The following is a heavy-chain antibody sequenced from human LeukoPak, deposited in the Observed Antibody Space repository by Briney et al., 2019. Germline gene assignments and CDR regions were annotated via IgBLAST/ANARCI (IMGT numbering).Heavy chain of an antibody. Sequence: SVKVSCKASGGTFSSYAISWVRQAPGQGLEWMGMIIPIFGTANYAQKFQGRVTITTDESTSTAYMELSSLRSEDTAVYYFARDQLVMGPCPGGFDYWGQGTLVTVSS. CDR1: GGTFSSYA. CDR3: ARDQLVMGPCPGGFDY. CDR2: IIPIFGTA. D-gene: IGHD1-1*01. J-gene: IGHJ4*02. V-gene: IGHV1-69*05.